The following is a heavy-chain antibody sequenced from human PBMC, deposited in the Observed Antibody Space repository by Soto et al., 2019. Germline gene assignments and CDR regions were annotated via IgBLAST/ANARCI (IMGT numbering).Heavy chain of an antibody. CDR3: ARGQQLVVSAFDI. J-gene: IGHJ3*02. Sequence: GGSLRVSCAAAGCTFSGYSMNWVRKAPGKGLEWVSSISSSSSYIYYADSVKGRFTISRDNAKNSLYPQMNSLRAEDTAVYYCARGQQLVVSAFDIWGQGTMVTVSS. V-gene: IGHV3-21*01. CDR2: ISSSSSYI. D-gene: IGHD6-13*01. CDR1: GCTFSGYS.